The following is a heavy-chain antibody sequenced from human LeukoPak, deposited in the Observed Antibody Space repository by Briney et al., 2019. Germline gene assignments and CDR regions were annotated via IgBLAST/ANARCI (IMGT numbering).Heavy chain of an antibody. Sequence: GGSLRLSCAASGLTISSYSMNWVRQAPGKGLQWVSYISSSSSTIYYADSVKGRFTISRDNAKNSLYLQMNSLRAEDTAVYYCARDIVLDYWGQGTLVTVSS. CDR1: GLTISSYS. CDR2: ISSSSSTI. J-gene: IGHJ4*02. V-gene: IGHV3-48*04. D-gene: IGHD2-15*01. CDR3: ARDIVLDY.